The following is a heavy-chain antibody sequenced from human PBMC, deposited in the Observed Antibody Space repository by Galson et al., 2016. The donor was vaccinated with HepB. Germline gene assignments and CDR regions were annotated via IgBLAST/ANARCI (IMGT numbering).Heavy chain of an antibody. CDR1: GFTFSSFW. V-gene: IGHV3-7*01. D-gene: IGHD6-6*01. Sequence: SLRLSCAASGFTFSSFWMSWVRQAPGKGLELVANIKLDGREKYYVDSVKGRFTISRDNAKNSVYLQMNSLRDEDTAVYYCARGWYSNSSPCFDYWGQGTLVTVPS. J-gene: IGHJ4*02. CDR3: ARGWYSNSSPCFDY. CDR2: IKLDGREK.